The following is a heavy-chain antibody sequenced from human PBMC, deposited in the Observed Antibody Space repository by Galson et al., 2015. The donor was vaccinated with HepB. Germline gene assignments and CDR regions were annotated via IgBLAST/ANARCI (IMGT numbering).Heavy chain of an antibody. D-gene: IGHD6-13*01. CDR3: ARVPYSSSPYYYMDV. CDR2: ISSSSSYI. Sequence: SLRLSCAASGFIFSSYSMNWVRQAPGKGLEWVSSISSSSSYIYYADSVKGRFSISRDNAKNSLYLQMNSLRAEDTAVYYCARVPYSSSPYYYMDVWGKGTTVTVSS. CDR1: GFIFSSYS. J-gene: IGHJ6*03. V-gene: IGHV3-21*01.